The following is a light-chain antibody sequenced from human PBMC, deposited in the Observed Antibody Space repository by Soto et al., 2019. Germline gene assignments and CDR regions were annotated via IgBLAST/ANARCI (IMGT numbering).Light chain of an antibody. CDR1: QSVSSSY. J-gene: IGKJ2*01. CDR2: GAS. CDR3: QQYGSSPPYT. Sequence: DIVLTQSPGTLSLSPGERDTLSCRASQSVSSSYLAWYQQKPGQAPRLLIYGASNRATGIPDRFSASGSGTDFTLTISRLEPEDFAVYYCQQYGSSPPYTFGQGTKLEIK. V-gene: IGKV3-20*01.